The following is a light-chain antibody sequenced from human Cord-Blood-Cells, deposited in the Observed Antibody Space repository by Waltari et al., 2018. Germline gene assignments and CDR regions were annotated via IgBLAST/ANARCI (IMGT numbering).Light chain of an antibody. Sequence: QSALTQPRSVSGSPGQSAPTSCTGTTSDVGGYNYVSWYQQHPGKAPKLMIYDVSKRPSGVPDRFSGSKSGNTASLTISGLQAEDEADYYCCSYAGSYTYVFGTGTKVTVL. J-gene: IGLJ1*01. CDR1: TSDVGGYNY. V-gene: IGLV2-11*01. CDR3: CSYAGSYTYV. CDR2: DVS.